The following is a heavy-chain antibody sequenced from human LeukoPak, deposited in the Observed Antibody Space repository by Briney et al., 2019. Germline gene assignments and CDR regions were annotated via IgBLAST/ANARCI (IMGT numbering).Heavy chain of an antibody. CDR2: IYSGGST. Sequence: GGSPRLSCAASGFTVSSNYMSWVRQAPGKGLEWVSVIYSGGSTYYADSVKGRFTISRDNSKNTLYLQMNSLRAEDTAVYYCARDRGGGGTFDAFGIWGQGTMVTVSS. D-gene: IGHD1-26*01. J-gene: IGHJ3*02. CDR1: GFTVSSNY. CDR3: ARDRGGGGTFDAFGI. V-gene: IGHV3-53*01.